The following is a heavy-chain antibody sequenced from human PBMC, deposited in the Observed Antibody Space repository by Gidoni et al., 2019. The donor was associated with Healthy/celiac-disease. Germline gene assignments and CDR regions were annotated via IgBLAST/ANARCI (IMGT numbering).Heavy chain of an antibody. Sequence: QLQLQESGPGLVKPSETLALTFTVSGGSIRSSSYDWGWIRQPPGKGLEWIGSIYYSGSTYYNPSLKSRVTISVDTSKNQFSLKLSSVTAADTAVYYCARAEIDYYGMDVWGQGTTVTVSS. CDR2: IYYSGST. V-gene: IGHV4-39*01. J-gene: IGHJ6*02. CDR1: GGSIRSSSYD. CDR3: ARAEIDYYGMDV.